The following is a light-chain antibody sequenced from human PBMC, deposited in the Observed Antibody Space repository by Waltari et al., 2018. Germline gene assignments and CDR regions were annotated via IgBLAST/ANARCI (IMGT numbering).Light chain of an antibody. CDR1: SSNIGAGYD. CDR3: QSYDSSLSGV. Sequence: QSVLTQPPSVSGAPGQRVTISCTGSSSNIGAGYDVHWYQQLPGTAPKLLIYGNGNRPSGGPARFSGSKSGTSASLAITGLQAEDEADYYCQSYDSSLSGVFGGGTKLTVL. CDR2: GNG. J-gene: IGLJ2*01. V-gene: IGLV1-40*01.